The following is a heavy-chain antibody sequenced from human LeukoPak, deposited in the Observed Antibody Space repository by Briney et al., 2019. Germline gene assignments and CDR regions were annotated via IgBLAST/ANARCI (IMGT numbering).Heavy chain of an antibody. V-gene: IGHV3-30*04. CDR1: GFTFSSYA. Sequence: PGGSLRLSCAASGFTFSSYAMHWVRQAPGKGREWVAVISYDGSNKYYADSVKGRFTISRDNSKNTLYLQMNSLRAEDTAVYYCARLNIVVVPAAPSALWGQGTLVTVSS. D-gene: IGHD2-2*01. J-gene: IGHJ4*02. CDR3: ARLNIVVVPAAPSAL. CDR2: ISYDGSNK.